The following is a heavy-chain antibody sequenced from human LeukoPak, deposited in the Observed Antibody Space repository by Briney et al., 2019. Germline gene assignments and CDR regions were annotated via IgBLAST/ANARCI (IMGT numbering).Heavy chain of an antibody. CDR3: AKEGLVPAAIESSTSIAAAAPADY. J-gene: IGHJ4*02. V-gene: IGHV3-23*01. CDR2: ISVSGNT. D-gene: IGHD2-2*01. CDR1: GFTLSSYA. Sequence: GGSLRLSCAASGFTLSSYAMSWVRQAPGKGLEWVSAISVSGNTYHADSVKGRFTISRDNSKNTLYLQMNSLRAEDTAVYYCAKEGLVPAAIESSTSIAAAAPADYWGQGTLVTVSS.